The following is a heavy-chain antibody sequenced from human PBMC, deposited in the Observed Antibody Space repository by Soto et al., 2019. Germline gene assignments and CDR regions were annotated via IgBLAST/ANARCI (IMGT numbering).Heavy chain of an antibody. CDR1: GGTFSSYA. D-gene: IGHD1-1*01. CDR2: IIPIFGTA. Sequence: SVKVSCKASGGTFSSYAISWVRQAPGQGLEWMGGIIPIFGTANHAQKFQGRVTITADESTSTAYMELSSLRSEDTAVYYCARREREENWFDPWGQGTLVTVSS. CDR3: ARREREENWFDP. V-gene: IGHV1-69*13. J-gene: IGHJ5*02.